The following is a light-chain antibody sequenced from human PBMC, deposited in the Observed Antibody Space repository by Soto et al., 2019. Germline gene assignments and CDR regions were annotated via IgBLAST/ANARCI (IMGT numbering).Light chain of an antibody. CDR1: HTVINTF. CDR3: QQYASSPAT. CDR2: GAS. Sequence: EVVLTQSPGTLSLSPGEIATLSCSASHTVINTFLAWYQQKPGQAPRLLIYGASTMATDIPDRCSGSGSGTDYRCTTSTPAPEELPASNCQQYASSPATFSQGTKVEIK. V-gene: IGKV3-20*01. J-gene: IGKJ1*01.